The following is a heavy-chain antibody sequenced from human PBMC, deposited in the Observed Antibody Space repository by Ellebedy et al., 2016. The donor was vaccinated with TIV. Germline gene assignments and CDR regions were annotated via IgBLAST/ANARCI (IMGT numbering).Heavy chain of an antibody. CDR2: MNPDSGNT. CDR3: ASSNSGSYCY. CDR1: GYTFTSYD. V-gene: IGHV1-8*03. Sequence: ASVKVSCKASGYTFTSYDINWVRQATGQGLEWMGWMNPDSGNTGYPQRFQGRVTITRNSSISTAYMELRSLRSEDTAVYYCASSNSGSYCYWGQGTLVTVSS. D-gene: IGHD1-26*01. J-gene: IGHJ4*02.